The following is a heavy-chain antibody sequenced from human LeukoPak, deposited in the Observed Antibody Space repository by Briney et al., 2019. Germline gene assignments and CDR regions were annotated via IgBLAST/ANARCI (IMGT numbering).Heavy chain of an antibody. CDR2: ISGSGGST. CDR3: AKETASLYFDY. J-gene: IGHJ4*02. D-gene: IGHD2-21*02. V-gene: IGHV3-23*01. Sequence: PGGSLRLSCAASGSTFSTYAMSWVRQAPGKGLEWVSAISGSGGSTSYADSVKGRFTISRDNSKNTLYLQMNSLRADDTAVYYCAKETASLYFDYWGQGTLVTVSS. CDR1: GSTFSTYA.